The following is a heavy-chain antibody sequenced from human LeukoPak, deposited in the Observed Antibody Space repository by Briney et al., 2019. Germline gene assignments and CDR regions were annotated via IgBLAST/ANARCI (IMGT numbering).Heavy chain of an antibody. Sequence: GGSLRLSCAASGFTFSSYWMHWVRQAPGKGLVWVSRINTDGSSTSYADSVKGRFTISRDNAKNTLYLQMNSLRAEDTAVYFCAVGTTTKSPVDYWGQGTLVTVSS. D-gene: IGHD1/OR15-1a*01. CDR1: GFTFSSYW. CDR3: AVGTTTKSPVDY. V-gene: IGHV3-74*01. J-gene: IGHJ4*02. CDR2: INTDGSST.